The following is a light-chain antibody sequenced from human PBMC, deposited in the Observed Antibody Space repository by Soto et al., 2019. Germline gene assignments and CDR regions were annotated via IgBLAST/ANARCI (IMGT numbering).Light chain of an antibody. J-gene: IGKJ5*01. Sequence: DIQMTQFPSSVSASVGDRVTITCRASQRLNWLAWYQQKPGKAPKLLIYEATNLQSGVPPRFSGSGSGTEFTLTISSLQPEDFATYFCQQANSFPITFGQGTRLEIK. V-gene: IGKV1-12*01. CDR2: EAT. CDR1: QRLNW. CDR3: QQANSFPIT.